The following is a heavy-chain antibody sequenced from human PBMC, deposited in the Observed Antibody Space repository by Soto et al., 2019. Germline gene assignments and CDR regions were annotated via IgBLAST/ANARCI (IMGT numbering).Heavy chain of an antibody. CDR3: ARGSTRARDYYGMDV. D-gene: IGHD3-10*01. V-gene: IGHV4-30-4*01. CDR1: GGSISSGDYY. J-gene: IGHJ6*02. CDR2: IYYSGST. Sequence: AWETLSLTCTVSGGSISSGDYYWSWIRQPPGKGLEWIGYIYYSGSTYYNPSLKSRVTISVDTSKNQFSLKLSSVTAADTAVYYCARGSTRARDYYGMDVWGQGTTVTVSS.